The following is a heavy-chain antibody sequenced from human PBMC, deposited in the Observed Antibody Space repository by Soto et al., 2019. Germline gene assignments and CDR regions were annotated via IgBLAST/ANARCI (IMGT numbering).Heavy chain of an antibody. D-gene: IGHD2-8*01. V-gene: IGHV4-59*08. CDR1: GGSISSYY. Sequence: QVQLQESGPGLVKPSETLSLTCTVSGGSISSYYWSWIRQPPGKGLEWIGYIYYSGSTNYNPSLKRPVTISVDPSNNQFSLKLGSVTAADTAVYYCARRWGYAIDYWGQGTLVTVSS. CDR2: IYYSGST. CDR3: ARRWGYAIDY. J-gene: IGHJ4*02.